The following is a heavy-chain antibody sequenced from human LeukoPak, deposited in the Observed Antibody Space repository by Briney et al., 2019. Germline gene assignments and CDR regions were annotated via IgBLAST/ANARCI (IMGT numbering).Heavy chain of an antibody. V-gene: IGHV4-59*08. CDR2: VSETGST. Sequence: SETLSLTCTVSGGSIRSYNWNWIRQPPGKGLEWIGYVSETGSTNYNSSLENRVTLSLDTSKSQISLNLRSATVADTAVYYCARQDALGKFPPPYYMDAWGKGTTVIVS. D-gene: IGHD1-26*01. CDR1: GGSIRSYN. CDR3: ARQDALGKFPPPYYMDA. J-gene: IGHJ6*03.